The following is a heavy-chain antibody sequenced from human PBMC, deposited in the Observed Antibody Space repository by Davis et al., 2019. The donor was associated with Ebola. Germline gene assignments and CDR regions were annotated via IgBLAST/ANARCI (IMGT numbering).Heavy chain of an antibody. CDR3: ARGAVAGLFDY. D-gene: IGHD6-19*01. CDR2: MNPNSGNT. J-gene: IGHJ4*02. CDR1: GYTFTSYD. V-gene: IGHV1-8*01. Sequence: AASVKVSCKASGYTFTSYDINWVRQATGQGLEWMGWMNPNSGNTGYAQKLQGRVTMTTDTSTSTAYMELRSLRSDDTAVYFCARGAVAGLFDYWGQGTLVTVSS.